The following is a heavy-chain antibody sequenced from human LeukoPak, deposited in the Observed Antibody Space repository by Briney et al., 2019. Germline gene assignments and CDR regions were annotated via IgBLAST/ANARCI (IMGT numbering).Heavy chain of an antibody. CDR2: INTDGSST. J-gene: IGHJ4*02. V-gene: IGHV3-74*01. D-gene: IGHD1-26*01. Sequence: GGSLRLSCAASGFTFSSYWMHWVRQAPGKGLVWVSRINTDGSSTSYADSVKGRFTISRDNAKNTLYLQMNSLRAEDTAVYYCARVPSGSYSVFDYWGQGTLVTVSS. CDR3: ARVPSGSYSVFDY. CDR1: GFTFSSYW.